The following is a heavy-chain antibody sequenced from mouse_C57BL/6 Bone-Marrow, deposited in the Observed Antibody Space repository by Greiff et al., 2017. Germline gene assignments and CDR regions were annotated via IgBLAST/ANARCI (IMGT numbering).Heavy chain of an antibody. V-gene: IGHV1-72*01. CDR2: IDPNSGGT. J-gene: IGHJ4*01. CDR3: ARWGLLPNYYAMYY. Sequence: QVQLKQPGAELVKPGASVKLSCKASGYTFTSYWMHWVKQRPGRGLEWIGRIDPNSGGTKYNEQFKSKATLTVDKPSSTAYLQLSSLTSEDSAVYYCARWGLLPNYYAMYYGGQGYSVTVSS. CDR1: GYTFTSYW. D-gene: IGHD2-3*01.